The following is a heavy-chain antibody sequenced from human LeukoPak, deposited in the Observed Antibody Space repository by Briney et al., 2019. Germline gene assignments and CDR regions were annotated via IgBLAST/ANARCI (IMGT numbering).Heavy chain of an antibody. CDR3: SREYQRLVHNWLDP. D-gene: IGHD2-2*01. CDR1: GYTFTDYY. CDR2: INPDTGGS. V-gene: IGHV1-2*02. Sequence: ASVKVSCKTSGYTFTDYYLHWVRQAPGQGLEWMGWINPDTGGSFSAQKFQGRVTMTRDMSINTAYMELNRLSFDDTAVYYCSREYQRLVHNWLDPWGQGTLVPLSS. J-gene: IGHJ5*02.